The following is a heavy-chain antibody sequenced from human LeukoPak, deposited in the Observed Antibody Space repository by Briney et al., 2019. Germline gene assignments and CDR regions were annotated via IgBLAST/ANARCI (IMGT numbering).Heavy chain of an antibody. D-gene: IGHD4-17*01. V-gene: IGHV4-59*01. J-gene: IGHJ4*02. CDR1: GGSISNYY. CDR2: IYYSGST. CDR3: ARGTYDYGDRGDFDY. Sequence: SETLSLTCTVSGGSISNYYWTWIRQPPGKGLEWIGYIYYSGSTNYNPSLKSRVTISVDTSKNQFSLKLSSVTAADTAVYYCARGTYDYGDRGDFDYWGQGTLVTVSS.